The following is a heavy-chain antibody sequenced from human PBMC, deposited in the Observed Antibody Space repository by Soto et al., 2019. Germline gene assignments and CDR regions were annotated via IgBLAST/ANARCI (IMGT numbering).Heavy chain of an antibody. CDR1: GGTFSSYA. CDR2: IIPIFGTA. J-gene: IGHJ4*02. V-gene: IGHV1-69*05. CDR3: ARDANFNCNYVRYFDY. Sequence: QVQLVQSGAEVKKPGSSVKVSCKASGGTFSSYAISWVRQAPGQGLEWMGGIIPIFGTANYAQKFQGRVTIPXXEXTXXANMELSSLRSEDTAVYYCARDANFNCNYVRYFDYWGQGTLVTVSS. D-gene: IGHD1-7*01.